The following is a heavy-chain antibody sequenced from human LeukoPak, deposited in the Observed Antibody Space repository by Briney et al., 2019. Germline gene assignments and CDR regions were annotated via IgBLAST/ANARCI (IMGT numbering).Heavy chain of an antibody. CDR2: INPNSGGT. J-gene: IGHJ5*02. CDR1: GYTFTSYG. Sequence: ASVKVSCKASGYTFTSYGISWVRQAPGQGLEWMGWINPNSGGTNYAQKFQGRVTMTRDTSISTAYMELSSLRSEDTAVYYCARLTMVRGAKGWFDPWGQGTLVTVSS. V-gene: IGHV1-2*02. D-gene: IGHD3-10*01. CDR3: ARLTMVRGAKGWFDP.